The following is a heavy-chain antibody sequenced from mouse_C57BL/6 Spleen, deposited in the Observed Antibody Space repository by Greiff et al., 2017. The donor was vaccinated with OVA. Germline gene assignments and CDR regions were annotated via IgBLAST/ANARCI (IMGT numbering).Heavy chain of an antibody. J-gene: IGHJ2*01. D-gene: IGHD1-1*01. CDR1: GFTFTDYY. V-gene: IGHV7-3*01. CDR3: ARSRTTVAYFDY. Sequence: EVHLVESGGGLVQPGGSLSLSCAASGFTFTDYYMSWVRQPPGKALEWLGFIRNKANGYTTEYSASVKGRFTISRDNSQSILYLQMNALRAEDSATYYCARSRTTVAYFDYWGQGTTLTVSS. CDR2: IRNKANGYTT.